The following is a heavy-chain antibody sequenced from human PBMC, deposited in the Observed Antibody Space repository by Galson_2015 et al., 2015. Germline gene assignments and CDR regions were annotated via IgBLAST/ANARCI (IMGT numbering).Heavy chain of an antibody. CDR2: ISSTGGST. Sequence: RLSCAASEFTFRSSAMSWVRQAPGKGLEWVSTISSTGGSTYYADSVKGRFTISRDNSKNTLYLQMNILRAEDTAVYYCATLGELSLSFAYWGQGTLVTVSS. CDR1: EFTFRSSA. D-gene: IGHD3-16*02. V-gene: IGHV3-23*01. J-gene: IGHJ4*02. CDR3: ATLGELSLSFAY.